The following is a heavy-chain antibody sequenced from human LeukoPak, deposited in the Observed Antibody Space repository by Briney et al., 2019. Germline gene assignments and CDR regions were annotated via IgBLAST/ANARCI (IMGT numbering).Heavy chain of an antibody. CDR1: GFTFSSYA. CDR2: ISYDGSNK. J-gene: IGHJ6*03. V-gene: IGHV3-30*01. CDR3: ANTPLNYYDSSGSTTYYYYMDV. Sequence: GRSLRLSCAASGFTFSSYAMPWVRQAPGKGLEWVAVISYDGSNKYYADSVKGRFTISRDNSKNTLYLQMNSLRAEDTAVYYCANTPLNYYDSSGSTTYYYYMDVWGKGTTVTVSS. D-gene: IGHD3-22*01.